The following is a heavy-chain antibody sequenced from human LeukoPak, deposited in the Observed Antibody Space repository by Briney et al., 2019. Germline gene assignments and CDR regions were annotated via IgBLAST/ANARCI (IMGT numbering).Heavy chain of an antibody. J-gene: IGHJ6*02. CDR3: ARDLLYGMDV. D-gene: IGHD2/OR15-2a*01. CDR1: GFTFSTYS. V-gene: IGHV3-48*04. Sequence: GRSLRLSCAASGFTFSTYSKNWVRQAPGKGLEWVSYISSSSSTKYYADSVKGRFTISRDDAKNSLYLQMNGLRAEDTAVYYCARDLLYGMDVWGQGTTVTVSS. CDR2: ISSSSSTK.